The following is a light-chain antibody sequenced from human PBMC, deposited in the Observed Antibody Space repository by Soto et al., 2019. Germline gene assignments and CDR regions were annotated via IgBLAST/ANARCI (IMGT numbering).Light chain of an antibody. CDR1: QSISAW. CDR3: QQYSNWPRT. Sequence: DIQMTQSPSTLSASVGDRVSTNSRASQSISAWLAWYQQKPGKAPRLLIYKASTLEIGVPSRFSGSGSGTEFTLTISSLQSEDFAVYYCQQYSNWPRTFGQGTKVDIK. CDR2: KAS. J-gene: IGKJ1*01. V-gene: IGKV1-5*03.